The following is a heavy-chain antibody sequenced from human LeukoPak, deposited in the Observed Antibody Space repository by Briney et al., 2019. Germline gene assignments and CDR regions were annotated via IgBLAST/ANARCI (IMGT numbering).Heavy chain of an antibody. CDR3: ARDRYSSSWNFDY. V-gene: IGHV3-21*01. CDR2: ISSSSSYI. CDR1: GFTFSSYS. D-gene: IGHD6-13*01. J-gene: IGHJ4*02. Sequence: GGSLRLSCAASGFTFSSYSMNWVRQAPGKGLEWVSSISSSSSYIYYADSVKGRFTISRDNAKNPLYLQMNSLRAEDTAVYYCARDRYSSSWNFDYWGQGTLVTVSS.